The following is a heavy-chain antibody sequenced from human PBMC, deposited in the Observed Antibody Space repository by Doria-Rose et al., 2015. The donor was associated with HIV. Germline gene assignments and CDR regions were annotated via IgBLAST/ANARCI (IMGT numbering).Heavy chain of an antibody. CDR3: ARIKSSRWYHKYYFDF. CDR2: IFSDDER. Sequence: QVTLKESGPVLVKPAETLTLTCTVSGVSLSSPGMGVSWIRQPPGRALEWLANIFSDDERSYKTSLKSRLTISRCTSKSQVVLTTTDMDPVYTATYYCARIKSSRWYHKYYFDFWGQGTLVIVSA. CDR1: GVSLSSPGMG. J-gene: IGHJ4*02. V-gene: IGHV2-26*01. D-gene: IGHD6-13*01.